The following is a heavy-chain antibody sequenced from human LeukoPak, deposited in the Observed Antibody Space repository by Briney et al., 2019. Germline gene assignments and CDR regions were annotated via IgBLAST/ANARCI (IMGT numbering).Heavy chain of an antibody. CDR1: GYTFTSYG. CDR2: ISAYNGNT. D-gene: IGHD6-19*01. Sequence: GASVKVSCKASGYTFTSYGISWVRQAPGQGLEWMGWISAYNGNTNYAQNLQGRVTMTTDTSTSTAYMELRSLRSDDTAVYYCARGWREREQRLHNNYWYFDLWGRGTLVTVSS. V-gene: IGHV1-18*01. CDR3: ARGWREREQRLHNNYWYFDL. J-gene: IGHJ2*01.